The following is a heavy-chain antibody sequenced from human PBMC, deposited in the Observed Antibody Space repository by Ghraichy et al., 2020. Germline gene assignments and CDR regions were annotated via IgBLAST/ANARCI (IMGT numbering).Heavy chain of an antibody. CDR2: INHSGST. D-gene: IGHD1-14*01. V-gene: IGHV4-34*01. CDR3: ARGVLQEGADRRVPRRYYYYGMDV. Sequence: SETLSLTCAVYGGSFSGYYWSWIRQPPGKGLEWIGEINHSGSTNYNPSLKSRVTISVDTSKNQFSLKLSSVTAADTAVYYCARGVLQEGADRRVPRRYYYYGMDVWGQGTTVTVSS. CDR1: GGSFSGYY. J-gene: IGHJ6*02.